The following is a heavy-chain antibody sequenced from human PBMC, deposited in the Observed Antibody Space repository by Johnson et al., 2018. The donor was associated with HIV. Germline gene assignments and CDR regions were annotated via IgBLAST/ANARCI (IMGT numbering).Heavy chain of an antibody. Sequence: VQLVESGGGLVQPGGSLRLSCAASGFTVSSNYMSWVRQAPGKGLEWVSVIYSGGSTYYADSVKGRFTISRDNSKNTLYLQMNSLRAEDTAVYYCARDVTKDAFDIWGQGTMVNVAS. CDR1: GFTVSSNY. CDR3: ARDVTKDAFDI. V-gene: IGHV3-66*01. CDR2: IYSGGST. J-gene: IGHJ3*02. D-gene: IGHD4-17*01.